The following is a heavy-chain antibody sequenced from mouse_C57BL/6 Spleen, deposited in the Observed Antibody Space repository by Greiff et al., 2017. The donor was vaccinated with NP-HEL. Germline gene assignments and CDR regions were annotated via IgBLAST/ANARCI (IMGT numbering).Heavy chain of an antibody. CDR2: ISSGGSYT. V-gene: IGHV5-6*01. D-gene: IGHD2-5*01. Sequence: EVQLQESGGDLVKPGGSLKLSCAASGFTFSSYGMSWVRQTPDKRLEWVATISSGGSYTYYPDSVKGRFTISRDNAKNTLYLQMSSLKSEDTAMYYCARLGYSNYEDWYFDVWGTGTTVTVSS. CDR3: ARLGYSNYEDWYFDV. CDR1: GFTFSSYG. J-gene: IGHJ1*03.